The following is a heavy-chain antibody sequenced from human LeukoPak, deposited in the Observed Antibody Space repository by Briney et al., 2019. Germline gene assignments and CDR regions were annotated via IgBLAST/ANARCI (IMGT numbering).Heavy chain of an antibody. CDR1: GGSFSGYY. Sequence: PSETLSLTCAVYGGSFSGYYWSWIRQPPGKRLEWIGEINHSGSTNYNPSLKSRVTISVDTSKNQFSLKLSSVTAADTAVYYCATLYDSSGYFHFWGQGTLVTVSS. CDR2: INHSGST. D-gene: IGHD3-22*01. CDR3: ATLYDSSGYFHF. J-gene: IGHJ4*02. V-gene: IGHV4-34*01.